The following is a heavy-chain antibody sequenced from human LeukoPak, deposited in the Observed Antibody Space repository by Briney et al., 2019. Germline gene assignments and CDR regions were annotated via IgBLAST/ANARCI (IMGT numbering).Heavy chain of an antibody. Sequence: GGSLRLSCAASGFTFSSYGMHWVRQAPGKGLEWVAVIWYDGSNKYHADSVKGRFTISRDNSKNTLYLQMNSLRAEDTAVYYCARELYAGEAGFDYRGQGTLVTVSS. CDR3: ARELYAGEAGFDY. V-gene: IGHV3-33*01. CDR1: GFTFSSYG. D-gene: IGHD2-8*01. J-gene: IGHJ4*02. CDR2: IWYDGSNK.